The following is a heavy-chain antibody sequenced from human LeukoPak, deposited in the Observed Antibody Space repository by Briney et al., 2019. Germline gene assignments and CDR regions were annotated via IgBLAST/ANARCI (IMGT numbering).Heavy chain of an antibody. Sequence: GRSLRLSCAASGFTFDDYAMHWVRQAPGKGLEWVSGISWNSGSIGYADSVKGRFTISRDNAKNTLYLQMNSLRAEDTAVYYCAHGSFDYWGQGTLVTVSS. CDR2: ISWNSGSI. J-gene: IGHJ4*02. V-gene: IGHV3-9*01. CDR1: GFTFDDYA. CDR3: AHGSFDY.